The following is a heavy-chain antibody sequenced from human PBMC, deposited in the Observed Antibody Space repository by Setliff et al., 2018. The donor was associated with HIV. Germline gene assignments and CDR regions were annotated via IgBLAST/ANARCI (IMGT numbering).Heavy chain of an antibody. CDR1: GGSISSGTYY. J-gene: IGHJ4*02. Sequence: SETLSLTCTVSGGSISSGTYYWSWVRQPAGKGLEWIASIYYSGTTYYNPSLKSRVTMSVDMSKNQVSLKLSSVTAADTAVYYCARRGENFDYWGQGTLVTVSS. CDR2: IYYSGTT. V-gene: IGHV4-39*07. D-gene: IGHD3-10*01. CDR3: ARRGENFDY.